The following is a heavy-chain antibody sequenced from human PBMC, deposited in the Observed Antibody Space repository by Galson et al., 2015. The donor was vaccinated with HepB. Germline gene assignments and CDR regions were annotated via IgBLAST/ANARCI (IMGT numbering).Heavy chain of an antibody. Sequence: PALVKPTQTRTLPCTFSGVSLRTRGVGGGGIRQPPGEALEWLGLIFWNDDKLHSTSLKSKLTITNDTSKNQVVLIMTNMDPVDTATCYCAHRLGSTSSFDYWGQGTLVTVSS. CDR2: IFWNDDK. V-gene: IGHV2-5*01. D-gene: IGHD6-6*01. J-gene: IGHJ4*02. CDR3: AHRLGSTSSFDY. CDR1: GVSLRTRGVG.